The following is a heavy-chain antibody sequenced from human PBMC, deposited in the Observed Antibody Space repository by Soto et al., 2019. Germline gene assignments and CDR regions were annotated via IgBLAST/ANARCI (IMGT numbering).Heavy chain of an antibody. CDR2: ISGSASST. CDR3: AKGITGTTRTDY. V-gene: IGHV3-23*01. D-gene: IGHD1-7*01. CDR1: GFTFSSYA. J-gene: IGHJ4*02. Sequence: GGSLRLSCSASGFTFSSYAMSWVRQAPGKGLEWVSGISGSASSTYYADSVKGRFTISRDNSKNTLSLQMNNLRAEDTAVYYCAKGITGTTRTDYWGQGTLVTVSS.